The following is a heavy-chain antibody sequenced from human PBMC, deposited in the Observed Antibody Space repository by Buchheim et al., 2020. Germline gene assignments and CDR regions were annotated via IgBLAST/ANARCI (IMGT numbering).Heavy chain of an antibody. V-gene: IGHV4-34*01. D-gene: IGHD3-10*01. CDR3: ARGVSIDYYGSGRIMGFDY. CDR2: INHSGST. J-gene: IGHJ4*02. Sequence: QVQLQQWGAGLLKPSETLSLTCAVYGGSFSGYYWSWIRQPPGKGLEWIGEINHSGSTNYNPSLKSRVTISVDTSKNQFSLKLSSVTAADTAVYYCARGVSIDYYGSGRIMGFDYWGQGTL. CDR1: GGSFSGYY.